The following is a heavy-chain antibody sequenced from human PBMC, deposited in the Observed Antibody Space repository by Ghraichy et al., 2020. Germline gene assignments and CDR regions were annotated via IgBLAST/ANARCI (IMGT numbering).Heavy chain of an antibody. CDR3: AKDLVGAPDEVVVVAATYYYGMDV. D-gene: IGHD2-15*01. CDR1: GFTFSSYA. Sequence: GESLNISCAASGFTFSSYAMSWVRQAPGKGLEWVSAISGSGGSTYYADSVKGRFTISRDNSKNTLYLQMNSLRAEDTAVYYCAKDLVGAPDEVVVVAATYYYGMDVWGQGTTVTVSS. V-gene: IGHV3-23*01. J-gene: IGHJ6*02. CDR2: ISGSGGST.